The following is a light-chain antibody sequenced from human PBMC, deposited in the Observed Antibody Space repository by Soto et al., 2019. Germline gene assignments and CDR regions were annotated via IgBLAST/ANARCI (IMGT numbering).Light chain of an antibody. CDR1: QSLPNN. V-gene: IGKV3-15*01. CDR3: QQYNAWPLT. Sequence: EIMMTQSPATLSVSPGERATLSCRASQSLPNNYLAWYQQKPGQPPRLLIYGASTRATGIPARFSGSGSGTEFTRTISSLQSEDFAVYYCQQYNAWPLTFGGGTKVE. J-gene: IGKJ4*01. CDR2: GAS.